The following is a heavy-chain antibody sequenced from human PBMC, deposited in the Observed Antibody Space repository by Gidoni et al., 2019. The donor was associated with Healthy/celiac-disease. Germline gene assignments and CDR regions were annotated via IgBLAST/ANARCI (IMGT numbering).Heavy chain of an antibody. J-gene: IGHJ2*01. CDR1: GGSFSGSY. CDR2: INHSGST. CDR3: ARGGYCSGGSCSSWYFDL. D-gene: IGHD2-15*01. V-gene: IGHV4-34*01. Sequence: QVQLQQWGAGLLKPSETLSLTCAVYGGSFSGSYWSWIRQPPGKGLEWIGEINHSGSTNYNPSLKSRVTISVDTSKNQFSLKLSSVTAADTAVYYCARGGYCSGGSCSSWYFDLWGRGTLVTVSS.